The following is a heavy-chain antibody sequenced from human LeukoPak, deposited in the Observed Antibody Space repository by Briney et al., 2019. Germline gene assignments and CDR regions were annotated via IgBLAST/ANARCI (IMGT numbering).Heavy chain of an antibody. V-gene: IGHV3-23*01. CDR1: GFASCSYA. CDR2: ISISGCTT. CDR3: AKVELSTGGGRGFDY. J-gene: IGHJ4*02. D-gene: IGHD3-10*01. Sequence: PGRTLRLSCAPSGFASCSYAVSRGREAAGNELKSGSGISISGCTTYYADSVKGRLTISTDNFKNTLYLHMNSLSPEDTAVYYCAKVELSTGGGRGFDYWGRGTLVTVSS.